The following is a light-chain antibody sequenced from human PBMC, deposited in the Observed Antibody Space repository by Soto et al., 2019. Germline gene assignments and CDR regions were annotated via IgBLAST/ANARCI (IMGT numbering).Light chain of an antibody. CDR2: GAS. CDR1: QSVSSSY. Sequence: ETSLAQSPCSLGSSSELRTILSCMASQSVSSSYLAWYQQIPGQAPRLLIYGASSRATGIPDRFSGSGSGTDFTLTISRLEPEDFAVYYCQQYGSSPPFGPGTKVDIK. J-gene: IGKJ1*01. V-gene: IGKV3-20*01. CDR3: QQYGSSPP.